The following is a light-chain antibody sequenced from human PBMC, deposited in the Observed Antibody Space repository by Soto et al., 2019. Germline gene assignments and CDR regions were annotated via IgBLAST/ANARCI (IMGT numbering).Light chain of an antibody. CDR2: DNN. J-gene: IGLJ2*01. CDR3: GTWGSSLSAGVV. Sequence: QSVLTQPPSVSAAPGQKVTISCCGSSSNIGSNSVSWYQQLPGTAPKLVIYDNNNRPSGIPDRFSGSKSGTSATLGITGLQTGDEADYYRGTWGSSLSAGVVFGGGTKLTVL. V-gene: IGLV1-51*01. CDR1: SSNIGSNS.